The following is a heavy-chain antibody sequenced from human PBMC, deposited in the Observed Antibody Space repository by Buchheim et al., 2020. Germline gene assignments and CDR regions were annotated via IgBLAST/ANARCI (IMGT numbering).Heavy chain of an antibody. Sequence: QVQLQESGPGLVKPSGTLSLTCAVSGDSIISTNWWNWVRQPPGKGLEWIGEIYHSGTTYYNPSLRSRVTISVEKSTNQFSLILNSVTAADTAVYYCARGELGSSGYYFDSWGQGTL. J-gene: IGHJ4*02. CDR1: GDSIISTNW. D-gene: IGHD3-22*01. CDR2: IYHSGTT. CDR3: ARGELGSSGYYFDS. V-gene: IGHV4-4*02.